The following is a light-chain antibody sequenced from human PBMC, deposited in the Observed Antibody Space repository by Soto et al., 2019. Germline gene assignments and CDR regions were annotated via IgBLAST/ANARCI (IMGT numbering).Light chain of an antibody. Sequence: QSARTQPASVSGSRGQSITMSCTGTSSDDGSYNLVSWYQQHPGKAPKLMIYEGSKRPSGVSNRFSGSKSGNTASLTISGLQAEDEADYYCCSYAGSSTYVVFGGGTQLTVL. CDR2: EGS. J-gene: IGLJ2*01. CDR3: CSYAGSSTYVV. CDR1: SSDDGSYNL. V-gene: IGLV2-23*01.